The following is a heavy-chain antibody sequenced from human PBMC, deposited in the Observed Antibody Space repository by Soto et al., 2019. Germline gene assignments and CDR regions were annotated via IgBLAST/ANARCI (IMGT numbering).Heavy chain of an antibody. J-gene: IGHJ4*02. V-gene: IGHV3-53*01. D-gene: IGHD5-18*01. Sequence: PGGSLRLSFAASGFTVSSNYMSWVRQAPGKVLELVSVIYSGGITYYADSVKGRFTISRDTSKNTLYLHMNSLRAEDTAVYYCASHTKLSYDLDYWGQGTLVTVS. CDR3: ASHTKLSYDLDY. CDR2: IYSGGIT. CDR1: GFTVSSNY.